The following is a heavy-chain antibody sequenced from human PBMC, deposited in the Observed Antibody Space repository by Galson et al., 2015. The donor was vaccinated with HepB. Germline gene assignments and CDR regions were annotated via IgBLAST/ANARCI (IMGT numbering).Heavy chain of an antibody. D-gene: IGHD3-9*01. CDR2: ISAYNGNT. CDR3: ASTGYDILTGYYY. CDR1: GYTFTPYD. V-gene: IGHV1-18*01. J-gene: IGHJ4*02. Sequence: SVKVSCKASGYTFTPYDVSWVRQAPGQGLEWMGWISAYNGNTNYAQNLQGRVTMTTDTSTFTAYMELRSLRSDDTAVYYCASTGYDILTGYYYWGQGTLVTVSS.